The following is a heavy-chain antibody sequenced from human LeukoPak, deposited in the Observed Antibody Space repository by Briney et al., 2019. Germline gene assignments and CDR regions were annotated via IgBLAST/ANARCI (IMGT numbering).Heavy chain of an antibody. CDR2: INPNSGGT. Sequence: ASVKVSCKASGYTFTGYYMHWVRQAPGQGLAWMGGINPNSGGTNYAQKFQGRVTMTRDTSISTAYMELSRLRSDDTAVYYCARASVAGTGSDYWGQGTLVTVSS. CDR3: ARASVAGTGSDY. D-gene: IGHD6-19*01. CDR1: GYTFTGYY. V-gene: IGHV1-2*02. J-gene: IGHJ4*02.